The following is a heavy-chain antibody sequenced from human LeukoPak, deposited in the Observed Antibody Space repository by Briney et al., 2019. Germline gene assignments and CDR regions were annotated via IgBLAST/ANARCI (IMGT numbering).Heavy chain of an antibody. J-gene: IGHJ4*02. CDR2: IKEEGSEK. Sequence: GGSLRLSCAASGFTFSSYWMSWGRQAPGKGLEWVANIKEEGSEKYYVDSVKGRFTISRDNAKNSLYLQMNSLRAEDTAVYYCARGKLYYFDYWGQGTLVTVSS. CDR1: GFTFSSYW. V-gene: IGHV3-7*05. CDR3: ARGKLYYFDY.